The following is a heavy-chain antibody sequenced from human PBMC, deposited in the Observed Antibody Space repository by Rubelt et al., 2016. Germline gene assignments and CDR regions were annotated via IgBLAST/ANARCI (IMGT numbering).Heavy chain of an antibody. J-gene: IGHJ2*01. CDR3: ARGVACNPSYWYFDL. D-gene: IGHD6-19*01. V-gene: IGHV3-7*02. Sequence: EVQLVESGGGQVKPGGSLRLSCAASGFTFSSYWMSWVRQAPGKGLEWVANIKQDGSEKYYVDSVKGRFTISREKAKYALYLLMNSLRAGDTAVYYCARGVACNPSYWYFDLWGRGTLVTVSS. CDR2: IKQDGSEK. CDR1: GFTFSSYW.